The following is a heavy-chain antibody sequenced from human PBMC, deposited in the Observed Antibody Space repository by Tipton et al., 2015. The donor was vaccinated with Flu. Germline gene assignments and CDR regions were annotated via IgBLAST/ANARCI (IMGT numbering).Heavy chain of an antibody. D-gene: IGHD4-11*01. CDR3: ARYPESNYHWFGP. V-gene: IGHV4-39*07. CDR1: GGSISSSRYY. CDR2: IYHSGTA. Sequence: LSCTVSGGSISSSRYYWGWIRQPPGKGLEWIGSIYHSGTAYYNPSLKSRVTISVDTSKNQISLKLSSVTAADTAVYYCARYPESNYHWFGPWGQGALVTVSS. J-gene: IGHJ5*02.